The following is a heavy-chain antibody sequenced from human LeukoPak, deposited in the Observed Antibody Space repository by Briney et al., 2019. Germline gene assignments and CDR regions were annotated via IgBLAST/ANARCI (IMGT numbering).Heavy chain of an antibody. CDR1: GFTFSNYA. CDR2: ISGSGGGT. CDR3: AKVQAASSGWYFDY. D-gene: IGHD6-19*01. J-gene: IGHJ4*02. V-gene: IGHV3-23*01. Sequence: GGSLRLSCAASGFTFSNYAITWVRQAPGKGLEWVSTISGSGGGTKYADSVKGRFTISRDNSKNTLYLQTNSLRAEDTAVYYCAKVQAASSGWYFDYWGQGTLVTVSS.